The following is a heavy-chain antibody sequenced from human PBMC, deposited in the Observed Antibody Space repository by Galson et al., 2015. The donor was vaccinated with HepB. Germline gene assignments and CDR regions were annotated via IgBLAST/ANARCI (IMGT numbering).Heavy chain of an antibody. J-gene: IGHJ1*01. CDR1: GFTFSSYA. Sequence: SLRLSCAASGFTFSSYAMHWVRQAPGKGLEWVAVISYDGSNKYYEDSVKGRFTISRDNSKNTLYLQMNSLRAEDTAGYYCARDLRRWLQLGLQRWGQGTLVTVSS. CDR3: ARDLRRWLQLGLQR. V-gene: IGHV3-30-3*01. D-gene: IGHD5-24*01. CDR2: ISYDGSNK.